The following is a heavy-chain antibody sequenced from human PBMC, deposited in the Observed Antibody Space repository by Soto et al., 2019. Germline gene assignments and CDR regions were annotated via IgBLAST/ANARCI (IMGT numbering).Heavy chain of an antibody. D-gene: IGHD3-22*01. J-gene: IGHJ4*02. CDR2: IYYSGST. CDR1: GGSISSGDYY. V-gene: IGHV4-30-4*01. CDR3: AREGPGNYYDSSGSLDY. Sequence: QVQLQESGPGLVKPSQTLSLTCTVSGGSISSGDYYWSWIRQPPGKGLVWIGYIYYSGSTYYNPSLKSRVTISVDTSKNQFSLKLSSVTAADTAVYYCAREGPGNYYDSSGSLDYWGQGTLVTVSS.